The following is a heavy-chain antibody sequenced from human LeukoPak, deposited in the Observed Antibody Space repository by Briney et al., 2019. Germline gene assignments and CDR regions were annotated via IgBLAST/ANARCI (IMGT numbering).Heavy chain of an antibody. CDR2: ISSSSSYI. J-gene: IGHJ3*02. CDR3: ARAAGPGYCSSTSCYSHGAFDI. V-gene: IGHV3-21*01. CDR1: GFTFSSYS. Sequence: GGSLRLSCAASGFTFSSYSMNWVRQAPGKGLEWVSSISSSSSYIYYADSVKGRFTISRDNAKNSLYLQMNSLRAEDTAAYYCARAAGPGYCSSTSCYSHGAFDIWGQGTMVTVSS. D-gene: IGHD2-2*01.